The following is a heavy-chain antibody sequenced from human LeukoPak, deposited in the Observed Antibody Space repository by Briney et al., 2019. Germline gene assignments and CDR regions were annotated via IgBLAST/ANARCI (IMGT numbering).Heavy chain of an antibody. Sequence: GGSLRLSCAASGFTVSSNYMSWVRQAPGKGLEWVSVIYSGGSTYYADSVKGRFTISRDNSKNTLYLQMNSLRAEDTAVYYCARQASSSSSLDYWGQGTLVTVSS. J-gene: IGHJ4*02. CDR3: ARQASSSSSLDY. D-gene: IGHD6-6*01. CDR2: IYSGGST. V-gene: IGHV3-53*01. CDR1: GFTVSSNY.